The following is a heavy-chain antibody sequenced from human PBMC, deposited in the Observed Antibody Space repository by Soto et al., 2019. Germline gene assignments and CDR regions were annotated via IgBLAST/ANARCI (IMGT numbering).Heavy chain of an antibody. CDR2: IRSKANSYAI. J-gene: IGHJ4*02. Sequence: EVQLVESGGGLVQPGGSLKLSCAASGFTFSGSAMHWVRQASGKGLEWVGRIRSKANSYAIAYAASVKGRFTISRDDSKNTAYLQMNSLKIEDTAVYYCTSTTVTTFDDWGQGTLVNVSS. D-gene: IGHD4-17*01. V-gene: IGHV3-73*02. CDR3: TSTTVTTFDD. CDR1: GFTFSGSA.